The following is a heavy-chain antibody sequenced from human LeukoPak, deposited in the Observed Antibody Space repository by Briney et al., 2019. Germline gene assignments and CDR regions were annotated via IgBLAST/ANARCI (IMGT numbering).Heavy chain of an antibody. Sequence: SVKVSCKASGGTFSSYAISLVRQAPGQGLEWMGRIIPIFGTANYAQRFQGRVTITTDESTSTAYMELSSLRSEDTAFYYCARDFRNNWHGACDIWGQGTMVTVSS. CDR2: IIPIFGTA. J-gene: IGHJ3*02. V-gene: IGHV1-69*05. D-gene: IGHD1-1*01. CDR1: GGTFSSYA. CDR3: ARDFRNNWHGACDI.